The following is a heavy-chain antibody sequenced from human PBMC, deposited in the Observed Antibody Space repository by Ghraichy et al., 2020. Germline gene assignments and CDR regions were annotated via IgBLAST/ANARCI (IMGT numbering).Heavy chain of an antibody. D-gene: IGHD3-10*01. CDR3: ARGTGSGSFLIDY. V-gene: IGHV3-33*01. J-gene: IGHJ4*02. CDR1: GFIFSDYA. CDR2: TSSDEGTK. Sequence: GESLNISCAASGFIFSDYAMHWVRQAPGKGLEWVAVTSSDEGTKHYRNSVRGRFTVSRDNSKNTVYLQVNSLRAEDTAFYYCARGTGSGSFLIDYWGQGTLVTVSS.